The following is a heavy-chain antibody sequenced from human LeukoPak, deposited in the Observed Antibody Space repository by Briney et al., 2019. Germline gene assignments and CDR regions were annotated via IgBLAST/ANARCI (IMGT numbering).Heavy chain of an antibody. Sequence: GGSLRLSCAASGFTLRIFGLNWVCQAPAQGPEWVSYIDARSGITYYADSVQGRFTISRDDARESVVLQMDGLRVEDTAVYYCAKDRDTGLYVKGSFEIWGQGTTVTVSS. V-gene: IGHV3-48*04. CDR2: IDARSGIT. J-gene: IGHJ3*02. CDR3: AKDRDTGLYVKGSFEI. CDR1: GFTLRIFG. D-gene: IGHD3-16*01.